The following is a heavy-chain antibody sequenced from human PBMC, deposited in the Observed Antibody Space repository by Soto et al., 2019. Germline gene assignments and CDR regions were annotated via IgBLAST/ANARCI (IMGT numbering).Heavy chain of an antibody. CDR1: GGSISSGDYY. CDR2: IYYSGST. J-gene: IGHJ4*02. D-gene: IGHD2-15*01. V-gene: IGHV4-30-4*01. CDR3: ARGRVVVAATDY. Sequence: PSETLSLTCTVSGGSISSGDYYWSWIRQPPGKGLEWIGYIYYSGSTYYNPSLKSRVTISVDTSKNQFSLKLSSVTAADTAVYYCARGRVVVAATDYWGQGTLVTVSS.